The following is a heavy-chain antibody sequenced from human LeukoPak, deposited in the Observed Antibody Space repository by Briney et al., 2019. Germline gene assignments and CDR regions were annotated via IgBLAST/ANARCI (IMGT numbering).Heavy chain of an antibody. D-gene: IGHD3-3*01. CDR1: GFTFSSYS. Sequence: GGSLRLSCAASGFTFSSYSMNWVRQAPGKGLEWVSYISSSSSTIYYADSVKGRFTISRDNAKNSLYLQMNSLRAEDTAVYYCARRAHSDFWSGYFYLDYWGQGTLVTVSS. CDR3: ARRAHSDFWSGYFYLDY. J-gene: IGHJ4*02. CDR2: ISSSSSTI. V-gene: IGHV3-48*01.